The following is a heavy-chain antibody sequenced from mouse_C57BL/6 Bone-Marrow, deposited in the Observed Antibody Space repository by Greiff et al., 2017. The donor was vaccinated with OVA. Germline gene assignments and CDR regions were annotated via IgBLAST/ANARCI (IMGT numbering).Heavy chain of an antibody. CDR3: ATYCCGSGYFDY. CDR2: IDHGNGDT. V-gene: IGHV14-4*01. CDR1: GFNIKDYY. J-gene: IGHJ2*01. D-gene: IGHD1-1*01. Sequence: VQLKQSGAELVRPGASVKLSCTASGFNIKDYYMHWVKQRPEQGLEWIGRIDHGNGDTEYAYKFQGKVTITADTASNTAYLQISSLTSEDTAVYYCATYCCGSGYFDYWGQGTTLTVSS.